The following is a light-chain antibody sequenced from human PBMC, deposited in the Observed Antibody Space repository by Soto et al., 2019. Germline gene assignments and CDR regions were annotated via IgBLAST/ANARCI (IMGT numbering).Light chain of an antibody. CDR1: QSVSSY. CDR2: DAS. V-gene: IGKV3-11*01. Sequence: EIVLTQSPATLSLSPGERATLSCRASQSVSSYLAWYQQKPGQAPRLLIYDASNRATGIPARFSGSGSGTDFTLAISSPEPEEFAVYHCQQRSNWPKTFGQGTKVEIK. CDR3: QQRSNWPKT. J-gene: IGKJ1*01.